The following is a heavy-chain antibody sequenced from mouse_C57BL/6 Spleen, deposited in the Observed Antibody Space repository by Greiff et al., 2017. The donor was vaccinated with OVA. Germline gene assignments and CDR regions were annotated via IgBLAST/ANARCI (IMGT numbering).Heavy chain of an antibody. CDR2: IWSGGST. D-gene: IGHD2-4*01. Sequence: VQLVESGPGLVQPSQSLSITCTVSGFSLTSYGVHWVRQSPGQGLEWLGVIWSGGSTAYNAAFISRLSISKDNSKSQVFFKMNSLQADDTAIYDCARKPHYDLYYYAMDYWGQGTSVTVSS. J-gene: IGHJ4*01. V-gene: IGHV2-2*01. CDR1: GFSLTSYG. CDR3: ARKPHYDLYYYAMDY.